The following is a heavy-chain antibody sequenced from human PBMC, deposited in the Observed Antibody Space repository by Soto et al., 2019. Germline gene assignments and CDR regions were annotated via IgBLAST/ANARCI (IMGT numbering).Heavy chain of an antibody. CDR3: AIEDSSGYYYGKFDY. D-gene: IGHD3-22*01. J-gene: IGHJ4*02. V-gene: IGHV3-33*01. Sequence: GGSLRLSCTASGFTFSSYGMHWVRQAPGTGLGRVAVIWYDGSNKYYADSVKGRFTISRDNSKNTLYLQMNSLRAEDTAVYYCAIEDSSGYYYGKFDYWGQGTLVTVSS. CDR2: IWYDGSNK. CDR1: GFTFSSYG.